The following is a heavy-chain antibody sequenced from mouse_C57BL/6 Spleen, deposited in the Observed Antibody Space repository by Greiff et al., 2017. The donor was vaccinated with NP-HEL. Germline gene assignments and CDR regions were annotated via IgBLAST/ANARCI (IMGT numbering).Heavy chain of an antibody. Sequence: VQLQQSGAELVKPGASVKLSCTASGFNIKDYYMHWVKQRTEQGLEWIGRIDPEDGETKYAPKFPGKATITADTSSNTAYLQLSSLTSEDTAVYYCARGGNFPLYAMDYWGQGTSVTVSS. V-gene: IGHV14-2*01. J-gene: IGHJ4*01. D-gene: IGHD2-1*01. CDR1: GFNIKDYY. CDR3: ARGGNFPLYAMDY. CDR2: IDPEDGET.